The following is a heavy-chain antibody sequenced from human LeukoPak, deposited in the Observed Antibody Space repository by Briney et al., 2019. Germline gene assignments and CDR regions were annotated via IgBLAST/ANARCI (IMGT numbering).Heavy chain of an antibody. CDR1: GFTFSSYS. CDR3: ARIPNIAAAGTSFDY. CDR2: ISSSSSYI. J-gene: IGHJ4*02. Sequence: KTGGSLRLSCAASGFTFSSYSMNWVRQAPGKGLEWVSSISSSSSYIYYADSVKGRFTISRDNAKNSLYLQMNSLRAEDTAVYYCARIPNIAAAGTSFDYWGQGTLVTVSS. D-gene: IGHD6-13*01. V-gene: IGHV3-21*01.